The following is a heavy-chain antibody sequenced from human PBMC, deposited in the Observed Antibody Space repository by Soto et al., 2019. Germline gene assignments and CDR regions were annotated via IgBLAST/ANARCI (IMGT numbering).Heavy chain of an antibody. Sequence: EVQLVESGGGLAQPGWSRRLSCAASGFNFDDHAMHWVRQTPGKGLEWVSGISWNSVTINYADSIKGRFTISRDNAKRTLYLQMNNLRPADTAMYFWGRASGSQPRAGWFDPWGQGALVTVS. D-gene: IGHD1-26*01. CDR2: ISWNSVTI. CDR3: GRASGSQPRAGWFDP. J-gene: IGHJ5*02. CDR1: GFNFDDHA. V-gene: IGHV3-9*01.